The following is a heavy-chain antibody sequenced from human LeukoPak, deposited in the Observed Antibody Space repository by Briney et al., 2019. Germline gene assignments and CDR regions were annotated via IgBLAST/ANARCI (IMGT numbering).Heavy chain of an antibody. CDR1: GGSITSYY. CDR3: ARLRGCSGGSCYHPNFDS. V-gene: IGHV4-59*08. CDR2: IYYSGST. J-gene: IGHJ4*02. Sequence: SETLSLTCTVSGGSITSYYWSWIRQPPGKGLEWIGYIYYSGSTNYNPSFKSRVTLSVDTSKNQFSLKLSSVTAADTAVYYCARLRGCSGGSCYHPNFDSWGQGTLVTVSS. D-gene: IGHD2-15*01.